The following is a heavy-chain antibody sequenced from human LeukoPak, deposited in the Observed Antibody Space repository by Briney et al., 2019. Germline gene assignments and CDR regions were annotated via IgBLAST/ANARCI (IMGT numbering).Heavy chain of an antibody. CDR3: ASGGSGTYDY. D-gene: IGHD1-26*01. V-gene: IGHV3-74*01. CDR2: ISAGGDTT. CDR1: GCTFSSFW. Sequence: GGSLRLSCAASGCTFSSFWMHWVRQAPGKGLVWVSRISAGGDTTTYADSVKGRFTISRDNARNTLYLQMNSLRAEDTAVYYCASGGSGTYDYWGQGTLVTVSS. J-gene: IGHJ4*02.